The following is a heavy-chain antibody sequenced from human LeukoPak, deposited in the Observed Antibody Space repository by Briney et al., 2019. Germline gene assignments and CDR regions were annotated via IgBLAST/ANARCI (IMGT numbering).Heavy chain of an antibody. D-gene: IGHD5-18*01. CDR2: ISSSSSYI. Sequence: GGSLRLSCAASGFTSSSYEMNWVRQAPGKGLEWVSSISSSSSYIYYADSVKGRFTISRDNAKNSLYLQMNSLRAEDTAVYYCASGYSYGYIRDYWGQGTLVTVSS. CDR1: GFTSSSYE. J-gene: IGHJ4*02. CDR3: ASGYSYGYIRDY. V-gene: IGHV3-21*01.